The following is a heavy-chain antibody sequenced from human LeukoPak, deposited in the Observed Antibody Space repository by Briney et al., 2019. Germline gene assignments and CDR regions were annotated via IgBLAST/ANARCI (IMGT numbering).Heavy chain of an antibody. CDR2: IYYSGST. J-gene: IGHJ4*02. D-gene: IGHD3-3*01. CDR1: GGSISSSSYY. Sequence: PSETLSLTCTVSGGSISSSSYYWGWIRQPPGKGLEWIGSIYYSGSTYYNPSLKSRVTISIDTSKNQFSLKLSSVTAADTAVYYCARHLLYDFRSGYYDFDYWGQGTLVTVSS. CDR3: ARHLLYDFRSGYYDFDY. V-gene: IGHV4-39*01.